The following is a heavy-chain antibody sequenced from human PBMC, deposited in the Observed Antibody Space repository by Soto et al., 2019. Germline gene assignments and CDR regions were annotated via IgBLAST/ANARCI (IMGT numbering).Heavy chain of an antibody. CDR3: PRDPIVVVPAAISLWQQYYYYYGMDV. CDR1: GGSFSGYY. J-gene: IGHJ6*02. V-gene: IGHV4-34*01. D-gene: IGHD2-2*02. CDR2: INHSGST. Sequence: SETLSLTCAVYGGSFSGYYWSWIRQPPGKGLEWIGEINHSGSTNYNPSLKRRVTISVDTSKNQFSLKLSSVTAADTAVYYCPRDPIVVVPAAISLWQQYYYYYGMDVWGQGTTVTVSS.